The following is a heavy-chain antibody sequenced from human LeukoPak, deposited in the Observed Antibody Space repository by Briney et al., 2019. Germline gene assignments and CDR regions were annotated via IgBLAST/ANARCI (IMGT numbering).Heavy chain of an antibody. CDR1: GFTFSIYE. D-gene: IGHD6-19*01. Sequence: GGSLRLSCAASGFTFSIYEMSWVRQAPGRGLEWVSYISGSSRTIFYADSVKGRFTISRDNTKNSLYLQMNSLRAEDTAVYFCARDSVAVAGSDAFDIWGQGTMVSVSS. J-gene: IGHJ3*02. V-gene: IGHV3-48*03. CDR2: ISGSSRTI. CDR3: ARDSVAVAGSDAFDI.